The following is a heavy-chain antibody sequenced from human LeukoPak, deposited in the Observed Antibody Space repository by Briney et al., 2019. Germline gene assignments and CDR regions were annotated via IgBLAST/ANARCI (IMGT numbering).Heavy chain of an antibody. J-gene: IGHJ5*02. Sequence: SETLSLTCTVSGGSISSSSYYWGWIRQPPGMGLEWIGSIYYSGSTYYNPSLKSRVTISVDTSKNQFSLKLSSVTAADTAVYYCARIGSGYSSSYNWFDPWGQGTLVIVSS. V-gene: IGHV4-39*07. D-gene: IGHD6-13*01. CDR2: IYYSGST. CDR1: GGSISSSSYY. CDR3: ARIGSGYSSSYNWFDP.